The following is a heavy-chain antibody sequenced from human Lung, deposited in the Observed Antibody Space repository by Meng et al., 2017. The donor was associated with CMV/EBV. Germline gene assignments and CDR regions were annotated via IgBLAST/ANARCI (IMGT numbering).Heavy chain of an antibody. J-gene: IGHJ6*02. CDR3: ARDGTPSPYYYYYGLDV. Sequence: GGSXRLXCAASGLTFSSYWMSCVRQAPGKGLEWVANIKQDGKEEYYVDSLKGRFTISRDNAKNSLYLQMTSLRAKDTAVDYCARDGTPSPYYYYYGLDVWXQGTXVTVAS. CDR2: IKQDGKEE. CDR1: GLTFSSYW. V-gene: IGHV3-7*01.